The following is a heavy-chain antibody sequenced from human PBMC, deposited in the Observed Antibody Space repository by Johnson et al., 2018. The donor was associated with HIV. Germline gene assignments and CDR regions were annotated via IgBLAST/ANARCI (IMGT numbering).Heavy chain of an antibody. CDR2: ISSRGSVI. CDR3: ARSKDCSGGSCPDVFNI. Sequence: QVQLVESGGGLVKPGGSLRLSCVASGFTFSDYYMSWIRQAPGKGLEWVSYISSRGSVIYSADSVKGRFTISRDNAKNSLYLQMNSLRAEDTAVYYCARSKDCSGGSCPDVFNIWGQGTMVTVSS. CDR1: GFTFSDYY. J-gene: IGHJ3*02. V-gene: IGHV3-11*04. D-gene: IGHD2-15*01.